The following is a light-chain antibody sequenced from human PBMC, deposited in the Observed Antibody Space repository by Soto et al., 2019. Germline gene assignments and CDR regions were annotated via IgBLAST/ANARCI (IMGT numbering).Light chain of an antibody. J-gene: IGKJ2*01. V-gene: IGKV1-9*01. CDR2: PAS. Sequence: DIHLTQSPSFLSASVGDRVTVTCRASQDISTYLAWFQQKPGKAPHLLVYPASTLQGGVPSRFSGRGSGTEFSLTISILQPEDFATYYCQQLRTYPYTFGQANKLDIK. CDR1: QDISTY. CDR3: QQLRTYPYT.